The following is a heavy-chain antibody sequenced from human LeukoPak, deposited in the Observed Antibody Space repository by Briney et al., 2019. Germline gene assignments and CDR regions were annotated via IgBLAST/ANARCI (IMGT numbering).Heavy chain of an antibody. CDR1: GFTFSSHA. J-gene: IGHJ4*02. V-gene: IGHV3-23*01. Sequence: GSPRLSCAASGFTFSSHAMSWVRQAPGMGLEWVSSISDSGDSTNYADSVKGRFTISRDNSKNTLYLHMNSLRAEDTAVYYCASQVDYWGQGTLVTVSS. CDR3: ASQVDY. CDR2: ISDSGDST.